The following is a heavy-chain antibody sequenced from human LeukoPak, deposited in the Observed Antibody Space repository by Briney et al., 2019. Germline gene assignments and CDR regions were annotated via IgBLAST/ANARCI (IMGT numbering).Heavy chain of an antibody. V-gene: IGHV1-2*06. CDR2: INPNSGGT. D-gene: IGHD5-24*01. J-gene: IGHJ4*02. Sequence: ASVKVSCKASGYTFTGYYMHWVRQAPGQGLEWMGRINPNSGGTNYAQKFQGRVTMTRDTSISTAYMELSRLRSDDTAVYYCARAKDGSLPVPDYWGQGTLVTVSS. CDR3: ARAKDGSLPVPDY. CDR1: GYTFTGYY.